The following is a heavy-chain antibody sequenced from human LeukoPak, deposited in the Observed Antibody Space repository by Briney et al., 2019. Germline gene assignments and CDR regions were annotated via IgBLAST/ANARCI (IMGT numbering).Heavy chain of an antibody. V-gene: IGHV3-53*01. CDR1: GFIVGSNY. CDR3: ARESYYGSGSLDY. CDR2: IYSGGST. D-gene: IGHD3-10*01. J-gene: IGHJ4*02. Sequence: PGGSLRLSCAASGFIVGSNYMSWVRQAPGKGLEWVSVIYSGGSTYYADSVKGRFTISRDNSKSTLYLQMNSLRAEDTAVYYCARESYYGSGSLDYWGQGTLVTVSP.